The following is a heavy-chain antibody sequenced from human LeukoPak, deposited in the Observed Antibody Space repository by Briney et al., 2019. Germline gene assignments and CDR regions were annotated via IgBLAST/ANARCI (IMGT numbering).Heavy chain of an antibody. CDR1: GGTFSSYA. D-gene: IGHD5-18*01. CDR2: IIPILGIA. Sequence: GASVKVSCKASGGTFSSYAISWVRQAPGQGLEWMGRIIPILGIANYAQKFQGRVTITADKSTSTAYMELSSLRSEDTAVYYCARDTGYSYGHDHDYWGQGTLLTVSS. V-gene: IGHV1-69*04. CDR3: ARDTGYSYGHDHDY. J-gene: IGHJ4*02.